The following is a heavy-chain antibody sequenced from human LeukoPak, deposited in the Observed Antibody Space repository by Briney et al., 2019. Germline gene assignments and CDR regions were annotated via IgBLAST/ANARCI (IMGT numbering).Heavy chain of an antibody. CDR2: INHSGST. D-gene: IGHD1-1*01. Sequence: PSETLSLTCAVYGGSFSGYYWSWLRQPPGKGLEWIGEINHSGSTNYNPSLKSRVTISVDTSKNQFSLKLSSVTAADTAVYYCARGLLDRAFDYWGQGTLVTVSS. V-gene: IGHV4-34*01. CDR1: GGSFSGYY. CDR3: ARGLLDRAFDY. J-gene: IGHJ4*02.